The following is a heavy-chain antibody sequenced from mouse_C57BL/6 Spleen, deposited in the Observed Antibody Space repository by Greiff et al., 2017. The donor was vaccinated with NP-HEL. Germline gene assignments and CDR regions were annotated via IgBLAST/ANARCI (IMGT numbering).Heavy chain of an antibody. CDR1: GYAFSSYW. CDR2: IYPGDGDT. J-gene: IGHJ4*01. Sequence: QVQLKQSGAELVKPGASVKISCKASGYAFSSYWMNWVKQRPGKGLEWSGQIYPGDGDTNYNGKFKGKGTLTADKSSSTAYMQLSSLTSEDSAVYFCARGEAYNWGYAMDYWGQGTSVTVSS. D-gene: IGHD4-1*01. V-gene: IGHV1-80*01. CDR3: ARGEAYNWGYAMDY.